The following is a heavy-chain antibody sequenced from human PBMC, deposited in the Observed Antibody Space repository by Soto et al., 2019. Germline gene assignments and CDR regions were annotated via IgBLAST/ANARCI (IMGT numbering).Heavy chain of an antibody. D-gene: IGHD1-26*01. J-gene: IGHJ3*01. CDR2: MSHSGGT. CDR1: GGFVSSGSYY. CDR3: ARVEWGTATTAVDAFDF. V-gene: IGHV4-61*01. Sequence: PSETLSLTCAGYGGFVSSGSYYWSWLRQPPGKGLEWIGEMSHSGGTHFNPSLKSRVTISVDTSKNQFSLKMSSVTAADTALYYCARVEWGTATTAVDAFDFLRPGIMVT.